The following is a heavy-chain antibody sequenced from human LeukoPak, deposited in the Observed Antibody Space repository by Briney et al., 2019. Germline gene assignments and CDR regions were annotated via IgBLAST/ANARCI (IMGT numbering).Heavy chain of an antibody. J-gene: IGHJ5*02. D-gene: IGHD3-3*01. CDR2: IYSSGTS. CDR1: GGSISSDY. V-gene: IGHV4-59*01. CDR3: ARGMYDLQLGAWFDP. Sequence: SETLSLTCTVPGGSISSDYWSWIRQPPGKGLEYIGFIYSSGTSNYNPSLKSRVTMSVDTSKIQLSLKLRSVTAADTAVYYCARGMYDLQLGAWFDPWGRGTLVTVSS.